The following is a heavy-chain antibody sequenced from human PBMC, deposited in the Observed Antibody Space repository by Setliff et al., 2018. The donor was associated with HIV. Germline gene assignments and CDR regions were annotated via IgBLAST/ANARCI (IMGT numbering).Heavy chain of an antibody. CDR3: AGGARRLAGDSDRWDYYYMAV. D-gene: IGHD6-13*01. V-gene: IGHV4-34*01. CDR2: INHSGST. J-gene: IGHJ6*03. Sequence: PSETLSLTCAVFGGSFTDIGGSFTDYYWIWIRQPPGEGLEWIGEINHSGSTHYNPSLKSRFTISVDTSKNQFSLKVNSVTAADTAVYYGAGGARRLAGDSDRWDYYYMAVWGKGTTVTVSS. CDR1: GGSFTDIGGSFTDYY.